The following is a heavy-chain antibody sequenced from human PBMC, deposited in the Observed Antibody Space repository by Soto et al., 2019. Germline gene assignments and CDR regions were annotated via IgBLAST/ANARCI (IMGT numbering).Heavy chain of an antibody. J-gene: IGHJ6*02. Sequence: GGSLRHSCVASGFSLYSYVIHWVRQTPGKGLQWVAVISIDGTRKYYADSVKGRFTISRDNSKNTQYLQMYSLRAEDMAVYYCARGLYPYYYYGMDVWGQGTTVTVSS. V-gene: IGHV3-30*01. CDR3: ARGLYPYYYYGMDV. D-gene: IGHD3-16*02. CDR1: GFSLYSYV. CDR2: ISIDGTRK.